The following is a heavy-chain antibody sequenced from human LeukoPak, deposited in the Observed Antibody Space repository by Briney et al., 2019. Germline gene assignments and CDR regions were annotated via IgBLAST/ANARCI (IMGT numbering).Heavy chain of an antibody. CDR3: AKEYSSGWSYWYFDL. D-gene: IGHD6-19*01. J-gene: IGHJ2*01. CDR2: IWYDGSNK. V-gene: IGHV3-30*02. Sequence: GGSLRLSCAASGFTFSSYGMHWVRQAPGKGLEWVAVIWYDGSNKYYADSVKGRFTISRDNSKNTMYLQMDSLRPEDTAVYFCAKEYSSGWSYWYFDLWGRGTLVTVSS. CDR1: GFTFSSYG.